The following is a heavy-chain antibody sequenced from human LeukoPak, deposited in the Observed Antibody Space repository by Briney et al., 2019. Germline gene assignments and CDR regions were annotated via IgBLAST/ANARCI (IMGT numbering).Heavy chain of an antibody. Sequence: PGGSLRLSCAASGFTFTYAWMTWVRQAPGKGLEWVGRIKSETGGEAKGYAPPVQGRFSISRDDSKSILYLEMTSLKTEDTAVYYCTTLVGAPTYWGQGTLVTVSS. V-gene: IGHV3-15*01. J-gene: IGHJ4*02. CDR2: IKSETGGEAK. CDR3: TTLVGAPTY. CDR1: GFTFTYAW. D-gene: IGHD1-26*01.